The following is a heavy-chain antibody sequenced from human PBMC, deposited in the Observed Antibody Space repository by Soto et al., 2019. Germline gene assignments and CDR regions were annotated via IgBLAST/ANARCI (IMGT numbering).Heavy chain of an antibody. CDR2: ISGSGGST. V-gene: IGHV3-23*01. Sequence: EVQLLESGGGLVQPGGSLRLSCAASGFTFSSYAMSWVRQAPGKGLEWVSAISGSGGSTYYADSVKGRFTISRDNYKNTLYLQMNSLRAEDTAVYYCAKAVKQWLGGGCYFDYWGQGTLVTVSS. D-gene: IGHD6-19*01. J-gene: IGHJ4*02. CDR3: AKAVKQWLGGGCYFDY. CDR1: GFTFSSYA.